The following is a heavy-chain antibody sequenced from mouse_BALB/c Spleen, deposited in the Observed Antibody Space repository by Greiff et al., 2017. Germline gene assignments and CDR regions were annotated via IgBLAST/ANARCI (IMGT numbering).Heavy chain of an antibody. V-gene: IGHV3-8*02. J-gene: IGHJ4*01. Sequence: EVKLMESGPSLVKPSQTLSLTCSVTGDSITSGYWNWIRKFPGNKLEYMGYISYSGSTYYNPSLKSRISITRDTSKNQYYLQLNSVTTEDTATYYSARFKKYGNSLAMDYWGQGTSVTVSS. CDR2: ISYSGST. CDR3: ARFKKYGNSLAMDY. CDR1: GDSITSGY. D-gene: IGHD2-10*02.